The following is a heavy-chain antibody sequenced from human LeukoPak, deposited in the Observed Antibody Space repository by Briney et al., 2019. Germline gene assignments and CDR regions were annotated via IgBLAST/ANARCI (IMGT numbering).Heavy chain of an antibody. J-gene: IGHJ4*02. CDR3: AKDLYYYGSGSYYGDSPTDY. Sequence: PGGSLRLSCAASGFTFSSYGMSWVRQAPGKGLEWVSAISGSGGSTYYADSVKGRFTISRDNSKNTLYLQMNSLRAEDTAVYYCAKDLYYYGSGSYYGDSPTDYWGQGTLVTVSS. V-gene: IGHV3-23*01. CDR2: ISGSGGST. D-gene: IGHD3-10*01. CDR1: GFTFSSYG.